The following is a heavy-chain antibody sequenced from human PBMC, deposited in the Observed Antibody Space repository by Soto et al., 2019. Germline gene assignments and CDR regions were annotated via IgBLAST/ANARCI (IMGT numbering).Heavy chain of an antibody. D-gene: IGHD3-22*01. CDR3: ARDGPYYDSSGYYRADAFDI. CDR2: ISSSGSTI. CDR1: GFTFSDYY. Sequence: PGGSLRLSCAASGFTFSDYYMSWIRQAPGKGLEWVSYISSSGSTIYYADSVKGRFTISRGNAKNSLYLQMNSLRAEDTAVYYCARDGPYYDSSGYYRADAFDIWGQGTMVTVSS. J-gene: IGHJ3*02. V-gene: IGHV3-11*01.